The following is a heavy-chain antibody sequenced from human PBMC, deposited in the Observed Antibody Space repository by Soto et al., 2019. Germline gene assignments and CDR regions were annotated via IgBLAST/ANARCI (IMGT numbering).Heavy chain of an antibody. CDR2: IYYSGST. J-gene: IGHJ2*01. Sequence: QVQLQESGPGLVKPSETLSLTCTVSGGSISSYYWSWIRQPPGKGLEWLGYIYYSGSTNYNPSLKGRLTISVDTPKNQSALRLSSVTAADTAVYYCARFNWYFDLWGRGTLVTVSS. V-gene: IGHV4-59*08. CDR3: ARFNWYFDL. CDR1: GGSISSYY.